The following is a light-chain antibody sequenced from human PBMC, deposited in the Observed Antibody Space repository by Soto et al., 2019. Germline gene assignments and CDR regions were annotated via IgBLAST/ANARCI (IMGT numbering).Light chain of an antibody. J-gene: IGKJ4*01. CDR2: GAS. Sequence: EIVLTQSPGTLSLSPGERATLSCRASQSVSSSYLAWYQQKPGQAPRLLIYGASSRATGSPDRFSGSGSGTDFTLTISRLEPEDFAVYYCQQYGSPLTFGGGTKVEIK. CDR3: QQYGSPLT. V-gene: IGKV3-20*01. CDR1: QSVSSSY.